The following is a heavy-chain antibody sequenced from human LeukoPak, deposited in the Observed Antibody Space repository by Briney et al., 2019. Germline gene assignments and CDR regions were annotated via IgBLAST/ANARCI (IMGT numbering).Heavy chain of an antibody. J-gene: IGHJ4*02. CDR3: TRETVVPPTASLGY. V-gene: IGHV3-74*01. D-gene: IGHD2-2*01. Sequence: GGSLRLSCATSGFTFSSYWMHWVRQAPGKGLAWVSRSNSDGSTINYADSVKGRFTISRDNAKNTLCLQMDDLRVEDTAVYYCTRETVVPPTASLGYWGLGILVTVSS. CDR2: SNSDGSTI. CDR1: GFTFSSYW.